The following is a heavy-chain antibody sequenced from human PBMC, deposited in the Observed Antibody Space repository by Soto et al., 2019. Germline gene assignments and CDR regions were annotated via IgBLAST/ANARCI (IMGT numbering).Heavy chain of an antibody. D-gene: IGHD2-15*01. J-gene: IGHJ4*02. CDR1: GFTFSSYG. V-gene: IGHV3-33*01. Sequence: QVQLVESGGGVVQPGRSLRLSCAASGFTFSSYGMHWVRQAPGKGLEWVAVIWYDGSNKYYADSVKGRFTISRDNSKNTLYLQMNSLRAEDTAVYYCAREGLLHLSFDYWGQGTLVTVSS. CDR2: IWYDGSNK. CDR3: AREGLLHLSFDY.